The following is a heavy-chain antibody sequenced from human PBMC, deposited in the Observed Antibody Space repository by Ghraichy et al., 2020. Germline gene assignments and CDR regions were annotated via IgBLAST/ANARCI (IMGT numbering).Heavy chain of an antibody. J-gene: IGHJ4*02. CDR3: ALGGAVAGPYIHY. CDR2: IYHTGST. D-gene: IGHD6-19*01. CDR1: GDSISTHY. Sequence: SETLSLTCNVSGDSISTHYWTWIRQLPGKELEWIGSIYHTGSTNYNPSLKSRVAISVDTSKNQFSLNLYSVTAADTAVNYCALGGAVAGPYIHYWGQGTLVSVSS. V-gene: IGHV4-59*11.